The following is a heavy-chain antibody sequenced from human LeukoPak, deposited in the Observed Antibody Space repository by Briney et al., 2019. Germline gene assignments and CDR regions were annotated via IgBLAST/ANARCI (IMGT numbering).Heavy chain of an antibody. CDR1: GGSITSGEYH. J-gene: IGHJ3*02. CDR2: IYHRGTT. D-gene: IGHD3-16*01. V-gene: IGHV4-30-4*01. CDR3: ARVGVSSFHDTFGI. Sequence: SQTLSPTCTVSGGSITSGEYHWGWIRQSPGKGLEWIGYIYHRGTTYGNPSLKSRVTIALDTSKNQFSLTLTSVTSAGTAVYYCARVGVSSFHDTFGIWGQGTLVTVSS.